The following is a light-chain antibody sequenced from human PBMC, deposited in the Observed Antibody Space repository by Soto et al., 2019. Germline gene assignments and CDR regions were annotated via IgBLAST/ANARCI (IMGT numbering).Light chain of an antibody. CDR2: GAS. J-gene: IGKJ1*01. Sequence: EIVLTQSPATLSLSPGERATLSCRTSQSVSSYLAWYQQKPGQAPRLLIYGASNRATGIPDRFSGSGSGADFTLTISRLEPEDFAMYFCQQYGGSPMAFGQGTKVDIK. CDR3: QQYGGSPMA. V-gene: IGKV3-20*01. CDR1: QSVSSY.